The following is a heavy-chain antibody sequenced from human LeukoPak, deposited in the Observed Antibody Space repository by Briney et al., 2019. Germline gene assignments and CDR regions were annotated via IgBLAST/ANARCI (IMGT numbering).Heavy chain of an antibody. V-gene: IGHV4-59*01. Sequence: PSETLSLTCTVSGGSISSYYWSWIRQPPGKGLEWIGYIYYSGGTNYNPSLKSRVTISVDTSKNQFSLKLSSVTAADTAVYYCARSRAYCSGGSCYNWFDPWGQGTLVTVSS. J-gene: IGHJ5*02. CDR2: IYYSGGT. CDR3: ARSRAYCSGGSCYNWFDP. D-gene: IGHD2-15*01. CDR1: GGSISSYY.